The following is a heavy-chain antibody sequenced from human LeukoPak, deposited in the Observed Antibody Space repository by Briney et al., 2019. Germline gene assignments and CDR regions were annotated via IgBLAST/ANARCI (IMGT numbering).Heavy chain of an antibody. V-gene: IGHV3-23*01. D-gene: IGHD3-22*01. Sequence: GGSLRLSCAASRFTFSIYVMSWVRQAPGKGLECVSALSASGDITYYADSVKGRFTISRDNAKNSLYLQMNSLRAEDTAVYYCAKDSSDYYFDYWGQGTLVTVSS. J-gene: IGHJ4*02. CDR1: RFTFSIYV. CDR2: LSASGDIT. CDR3: AKDSSDYYFDY.